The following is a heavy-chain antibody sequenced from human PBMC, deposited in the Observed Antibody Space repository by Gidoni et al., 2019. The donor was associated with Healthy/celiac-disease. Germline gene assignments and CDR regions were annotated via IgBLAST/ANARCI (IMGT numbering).Heavy chain of an antibody. CDR3: ARDYPPTPESYGDYVAYFDY. V-gene: IGHV3-21*01. Sequence: EVQLVESGGGLVKPGGSLRLSCAASGFTFSSYSMNWVRQAPGKGLEWVSSISSSSSYIYYADSVKGRFTISRDNAKNSLYLQMNSLRAEDTAVYYCARDYPPTPESYGDYVAYFDYWGQGTLVTVSS. J-gene: IGHJ4*02. CDR2: ISSSSSYI. CDR1: GFTFSSYS. D-gene: IGHD4-17*01.